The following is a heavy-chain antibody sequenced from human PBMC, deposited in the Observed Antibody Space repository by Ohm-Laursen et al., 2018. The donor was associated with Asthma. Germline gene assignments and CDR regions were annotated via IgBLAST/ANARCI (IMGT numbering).Heavy chain of an antibody. CDR2: ISYDGSNK. CDR1: GFTFSSYA. CDR3: ARDRFVTTFPYYYYYYGMDV. Sequence: RSLRLSCAASGFTFSSYAMHWVRQAPGKGLEWVAVISYDGSNKYYADSVKGRFTISRDNSKNTLYLQMNSLRAEDTAVYYCARDRFVTTFPYYYYYYGMDVWGQGTTVTVSS. V-gene: IGHV3-30-3*01. D-gene: IGHD3-16*01. J-gene: IGHJ6*02.